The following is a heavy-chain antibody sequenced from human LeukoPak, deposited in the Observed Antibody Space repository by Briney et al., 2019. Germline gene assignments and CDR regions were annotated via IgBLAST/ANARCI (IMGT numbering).Heavy chain of an antibody. J-gene: IGHJ4*02. V-gene: IGHV3-74*01. CDR3: ARAYYDSSGPDY. Sequence: GGSLRLSCAASGFTFSSYWMHWVRQAPGKGLVWVSRINSDGSSTSYADSVKGRFTISRDNAKNTLYLQMNSLRAEDTAVYYCARAYYDSSGPDYWGQGTLVTAS. D-gene: IGHD3-22*01. CDR2: INSDGSST. CDR1: GFTFSSYW.